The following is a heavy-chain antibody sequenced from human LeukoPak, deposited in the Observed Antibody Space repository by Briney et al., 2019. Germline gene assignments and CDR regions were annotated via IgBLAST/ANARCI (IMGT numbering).Heavy chain of an antibody. D-gene: IGHD3-9*01. J-gene: IGHJ4*02. V-gene: IGHV4-38-2*02. Sequence: PSETLSLTCTVSGYSIRSGFYWGWIRQPPGKGLEWIGNIYHSGTTYYTPSLKSRVTISVDTSKNQFYLKLSSVTAADTAVYYCARAVGSFDWLPLFDYWGQGTLVTVSS. CDR3: ARAVGSFDWLPLFDY. CDR1: GYSIRSGFY. CDR2: IYHSGTT.